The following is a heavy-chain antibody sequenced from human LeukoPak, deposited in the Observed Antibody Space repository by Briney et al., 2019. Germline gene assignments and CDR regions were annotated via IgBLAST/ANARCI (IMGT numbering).Heavy chain of an antibody. Sequence: GGSLRLSCAASGFTFSSYSMNWVRQAPGKGLEWVSSVSSSSSSYIYYADSVRGRFTISRDNAKNSLYLQMNSLRAEDTAVYYCARAPPPSSSWYWFDPWGQGTLVTVSS. CDR3: ARAPPPSSSWYWFDP. CDR1: GFTFSSYS. V-gene: IGHV3-21*01. D-gene: IGHD6-13*01. CDR2: VSSSSSSYI. J-gene: IGHJ5*02.